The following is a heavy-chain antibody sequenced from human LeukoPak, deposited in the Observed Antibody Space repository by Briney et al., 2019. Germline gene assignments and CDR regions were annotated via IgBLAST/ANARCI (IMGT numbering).Heavy chain of an antibody. CDR1: GFIFNNYA. Sequence: GGSQRLSCAGSGFIFNNYAMRWVRQPPGKGLEWVSGISWNSGSIDYADSVKGRFTISRDDAKNSLYLQMNSLRVEDTAFYYCAKDNRRHYTSGPNPDSLHWGQGALVTVSS. D-gene: IGHD6-19*01. V-gene: IGHV3-9*01. J-gene: IGHJ4*02. CDR2: ISWNSGSI. CDR3: AKDNRRHYTSGPNPDSLH.